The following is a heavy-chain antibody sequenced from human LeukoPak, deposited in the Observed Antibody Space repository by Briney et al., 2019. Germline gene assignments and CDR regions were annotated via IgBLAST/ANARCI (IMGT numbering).Heavy chain of an antibody. D-gene: IGHD2-2*01. CDR2: IIPIFGTA. V-gene: IGHV1-69*13. CDR1: GGTFSSYA. J-gene: IGHJ4*02. Sequence: SVKVSCKASGGTFSSYAISWVRQAPGQGLEWMGGIIPIFGTANYAQKFQGRVTITADESTSTAYMELSSLRSEDTAVCYCAAVVPAVMGYFDYWGQGTLVTVSS. CDR3: AAVVPAVMGYFDY.